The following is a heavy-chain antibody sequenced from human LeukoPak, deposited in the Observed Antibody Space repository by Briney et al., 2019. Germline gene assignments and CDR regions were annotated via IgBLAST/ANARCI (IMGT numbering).Heavy chain of an antibody. J-gene: IGHJ3*02. CDR2: INPNSGNT. V-gene: IGHV1-8*02. CDR1: GYTFTGYY. Sequence: GASVKVSCTASGYTFTGYYMHWVRQAPGQGLEWMGWINPNSGNTGYAQKFQGRVTMTRNTSISTAYMELSSLRSEDTAVYYCVKVSPPSDAFDIWGQGTMVTVSS. CDR3: VKVSPPSDAFDI. D-gene: IGHD3-22*01.